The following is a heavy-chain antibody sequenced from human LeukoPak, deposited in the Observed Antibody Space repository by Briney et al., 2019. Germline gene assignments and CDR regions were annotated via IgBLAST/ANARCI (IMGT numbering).Heavy chain of an antibody. Sequence: SETLSLTCAVSGGSISSGGYSWSWIRQPPGKGLEWIGYIYYSGSTYYNPSLKSRVTISVDTSKNQFSLKLNSVTAADTALYYCVRVGTSGWSRYYFDYWGQGALVTVSS. D-gene: IGHD6-19*01. J-gene: IGHJ4*02. V-gene: IGHV4-30-4*07. CDR2: IYYSGST. CDR1: GGSISSGGYS. CDR3: VRVGTSGWSRYYFDY.